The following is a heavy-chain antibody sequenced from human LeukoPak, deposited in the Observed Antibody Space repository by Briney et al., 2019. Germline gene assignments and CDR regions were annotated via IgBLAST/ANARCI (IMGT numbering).Heavy chain of an antibody. CDR1: GGSISSSSYY. CDR2: IYYSGST. Sequence: PSETLSLTCTVSGGSISSSSYYWGWIRQPPGKGLEWIGSIYYSGSTYYNPSLKSRVTISVDTSKNQFSLKLSSVTAADTAVYYCARDQWDLGYCSGGSCGAFDIWGQGTMVTVSS. J-gene: IGHJ3*02. D-gene: IGHD2-15*01. V-gene: IGHV4-39*07. CDR3: ARDQWDLGYCSGGSCGAFDI.